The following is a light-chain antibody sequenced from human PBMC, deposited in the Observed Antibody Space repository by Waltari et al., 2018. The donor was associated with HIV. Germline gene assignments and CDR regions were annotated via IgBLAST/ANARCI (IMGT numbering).Light chain of an antibody. CDR1: SSTIGRNY. J-gene: IGLJ1*01. CDR3: AAWDDSLSGLYV. V-gene: IGLV1-47*01. Sequence: QSVLTQPPSASGTPGQRVTISCSGSSSTIGRNYVCLYQQLPGTAPKLLIYRNNERPSGVPARFSGSKSGTSASLAISGLRSEDEADYYCAAWDDSLSGLYVFGTGTKVTVL. CDR2: RNN.